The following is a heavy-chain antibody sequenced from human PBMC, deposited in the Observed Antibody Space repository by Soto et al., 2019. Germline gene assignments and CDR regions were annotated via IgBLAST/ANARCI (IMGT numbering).Heavy chain of an antibody. J-gene: IGHJ4*02. D-gene: IGHD6-13*01. V-gene: IGHV4-4*02. CDR1: GGSISSSDW. CDR3: ARVTPLGSRWVNLFDF. Sequence: PSETLSLTCTVSGGSISSSDWWSWVRQSPGKGLEWIGKIFHSGNTNYNPSLRSRVTISVDTSQDQFSLKLKSVTAADPAVYFCARVTPLGSRWVNLFDFWGQGSLVTVFS. CDR2: IFHSGNT.